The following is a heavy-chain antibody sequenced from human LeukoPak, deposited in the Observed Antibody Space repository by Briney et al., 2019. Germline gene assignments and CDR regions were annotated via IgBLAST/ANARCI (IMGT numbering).Heavy chain of an antibody. CDR3: ARDSEPGIAARFDY. J-gene: IGHJ4*02. D-gene: IGHD6-6*01. CDR1: GFTFSSYA. V-gene: IGHV3-30*01. Sequence: GGSLRLSCAASGFTFSSYAMHWVRQAPGKGLEWVAVISYDGSNKYYADSVKGRFTISRDNSKNTLYLRMNSLRAEDTAVYYCARDSEPGIAARFDYWGQGTLVTVSS. CDR2: ISYDGSNK.